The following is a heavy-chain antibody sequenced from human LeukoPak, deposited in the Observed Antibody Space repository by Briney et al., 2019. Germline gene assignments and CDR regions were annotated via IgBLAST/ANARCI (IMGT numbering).Heavy chain of an antibody. CDR2: IYYSGST. J-gene: IGHJ4*02. V-gene: IGHV4-59*12. D-gene: IGHD3-16*01. CDR3: ARGGLVDPSASFDY. Sequence: SETLSLTCAVYGGSFSGYYWSWILQPPAKGQEWIGYIYYSGSTNYNPSLKSRVTISVDTSKNQFSLKLSSVTAADTAVYYCARGGLVDPSASFDYWGQGTLVTVSS. CDR1: GGSFSGYY.